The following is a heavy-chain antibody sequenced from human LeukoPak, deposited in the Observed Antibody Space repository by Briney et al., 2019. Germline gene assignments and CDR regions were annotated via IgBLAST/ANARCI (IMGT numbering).Heavy chain of an antibody. Sequence: SETLSLTCTVSGGSISSSSYYWGWIRQPPGKGLEWIGSIYYSGSTYYNPSLKSRVTISVDTSKNQFSLKLSSVTAADTAVYYCARHVTSQWELRSGFDYWGQGTLVTVSS. CDR3: ARHVTSQWELRSGFDY. D-gene: IGHD1-26*01. CDR2: IYYSGST. J-gene: IGHJ4*02. CDR1: GGSISSSSYY. V-gene: IGHV4-39*01.